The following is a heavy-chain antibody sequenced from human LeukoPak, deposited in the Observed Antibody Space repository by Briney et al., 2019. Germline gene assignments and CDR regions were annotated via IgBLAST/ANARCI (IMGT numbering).Heavy chain of an antibody. D-gene: IGHD6-13*01. CDR2: IYYSGST. CDR1: GGSISSYY. V-gene: IGHV4-59*01. CDR3: VSSPSPRGAFDI. J-gene: IGHJ3*02. Sequence: SETLSLTCTVSGGSISSYYWSWIRQAPGKGLEWIGYIYYSGSTNYNPSLKSRVTISVDTSKNQFSLKLSSVTAADTAVYYCVSSPSPRGAFDIWGQGTMVTVSS.